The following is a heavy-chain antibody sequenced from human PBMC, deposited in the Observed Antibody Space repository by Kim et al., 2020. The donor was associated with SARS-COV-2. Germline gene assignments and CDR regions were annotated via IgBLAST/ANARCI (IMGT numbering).Heavy chain of an antibody. Sequence: SETLSLTCTVSGGSISSGGYYWSWIRQHPGKGLEWIGYIYYSGSTYYNPSLKSRVTISVDTSKNQFSLKLSSVTAADTAVYYCARVSSDYVFDYWGQGTLVTVSS. CDR3: ARVSSDYVFDY. V-gene: IGHV4-31*03. J-gene: IGHJ4*02. CDR1: GGSISSGGYY. D-gene: IGHD3-16*01. CDR2: IYYSGST.